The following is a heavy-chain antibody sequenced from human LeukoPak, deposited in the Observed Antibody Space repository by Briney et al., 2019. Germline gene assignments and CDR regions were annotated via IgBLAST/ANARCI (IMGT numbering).Heavy chain of an antibody. CDR1: GITFSSYA. CDR2: IRYDGSNK. CDR3: AKDRGGYADLDY. J-gene: IGHJ4*02. V-gene: IGHV3-30*02. D-gene: IGHD5-12*01. Sequence: PGGSLRLSCAASGITFSSYAMHWVRQAPGKGLEWVAFIRYDGSNKYYADSVKGRFTISRDNSKNTLYLQMNSLRAEDTAVYYCAKDRGGYADLDYWGQGTLVTVSS.